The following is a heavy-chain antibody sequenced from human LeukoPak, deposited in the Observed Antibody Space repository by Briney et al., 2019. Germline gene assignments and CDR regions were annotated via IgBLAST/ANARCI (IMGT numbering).Heavy chain of an antibody. Sequence: KPSETLSLTCTVSGGSVSSGSYYWSWIRQPPGKGLEWIGYIYYSGSTNYNPSLKSRVTISVDTSKNQFSLKLSSVTAADTAVYYCARDDYCTNGVCYSFMDVWGQGTTVTVSS. D-gene: IGHD2-8*01. CDR2: IYYSGST. V-gene: IGHV4-61*01. CDR3: ARDDYCTNGVCYSFMDV. J-gene: IGHJ6*02. CDR1: GGSVSSGSYY.